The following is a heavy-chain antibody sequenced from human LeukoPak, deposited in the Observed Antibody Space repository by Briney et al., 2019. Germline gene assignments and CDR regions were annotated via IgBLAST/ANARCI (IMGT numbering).Heavy chain of an antibody. V-gene: IGHV4-34*01. CDR1: GGSFNTYY. CDR3: ARGYPAAGFNY. D-gene: IGHD6-13*01. Sequence: PSETLSLTCAVYGGSFNTYYWSWIRQPPGKGLEWIGEINHSGSTNYNPSLKSRVTISVDTSKKQFSLKLSSVTATDTAVYFCARGYPAAGFNYWGQGTLVTVSS. J-gene: IGHJ1*01. CDR2: INHSGST.